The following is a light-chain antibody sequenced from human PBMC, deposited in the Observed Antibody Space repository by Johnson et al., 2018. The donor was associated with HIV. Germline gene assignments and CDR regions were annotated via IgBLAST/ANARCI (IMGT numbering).Light chain of an antibody. Sequence: QPVLTQPPSVSAAPGQKVTISCSGSSSNIGNNYVSWYQQLPGTAPKLLIYDNNKRPSGIPDRFSGSKSGTSATLGITGLQTGDEADYYCGKWDSSLIALAFGTGSKVTVL. CDR1: SSNIGNNY. CDR3: GKWDSSLIALA. CDR2: DNN. J-gene: IGLJ1*01. V-gene: IGLV1-51*01.